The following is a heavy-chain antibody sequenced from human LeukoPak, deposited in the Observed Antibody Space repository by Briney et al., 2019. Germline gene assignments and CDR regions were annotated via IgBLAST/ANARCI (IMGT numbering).Heavy chain of an antibody. CDR2: INHSGST. CDR1: GGSFSGYY. V-gene: IGHV4-34*01. CDR3: ARHGSTYYYGSGSLRPNYYYYMDV. J-gene: IGHJ6*03. Sequence: SETLSLTCAVYGGSFSGYYWSWIRQPPGKGLEWIGEINHSGSTNYNPSLKSRVTISVDTSKNQFSLKLSSVTAADTAVYYCARHGSTYYYGSGSLRPNYYYYMDVWGKGTTVTISS. D-gene: IGHD3-10*01.